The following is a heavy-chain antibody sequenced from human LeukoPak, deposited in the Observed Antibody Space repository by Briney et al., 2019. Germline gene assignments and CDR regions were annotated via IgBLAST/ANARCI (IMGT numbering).Heavy chain of an antibody. CDR3: AKDLGWYRNKVSES. CDR2: ISGSGGGT. D-gene: IGHD6-19*01. Sequence: GGSLRLYCAASGFTFSSIAMSWVRQAPDKGLEWVSTISGSGGGTYYADSVKGRFTISRDDSKNTLYLQMNSLRADDTAVYYCAKDLGWYRNKVSESWGQGNLVTVSS. J-gene: IGHJ5*02. V-gene: IGHV3-23*01. CDR1: GFTFSSIA.